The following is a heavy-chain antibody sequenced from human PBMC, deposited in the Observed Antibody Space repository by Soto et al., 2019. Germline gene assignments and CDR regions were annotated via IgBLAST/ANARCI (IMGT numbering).Heavy chain of an antibody. V-gene: IGHV4-34*01. D-gene: IGHD2-15*01. CDR2: INHSGST. CDR1: GGSFSGYY. Sequence: QVQLQQWGAGLLKPSETLSLTCAVYGGSFSGYYWSWIRQPPGKGLEWIGEINHSGSTNYNPSLKSRVTISVDTSKNQFSLKLSSVTAADTAVYYCARGTSLHIVVVVAATSYFDYWGQGTLVTVSS. J-gene: IGHJ4*02. CDR3: ARGTSLHIVVVVAATSYFDY.